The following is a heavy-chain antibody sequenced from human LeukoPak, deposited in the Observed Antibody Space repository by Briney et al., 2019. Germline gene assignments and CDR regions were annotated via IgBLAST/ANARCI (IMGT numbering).Heavy chain of an antibody. CDR1: GFTFSSYS. D-gene: IGHD1-26*01. J-gene: IGHJ4*02. V-gene: IGHV3-64*01. CDR3: ARAPREGFSGSYHDY. Sequence: PGGSLRLSCAASGFTFSSYSMNWVRQAPGKGLEYVSAISSNGDNTYYANSVKGRFTISRDNSKNTLFLQMASLRGEDTALYYCARAPREGFSGSYHDYWGQGTLVTVSS. CDR2: ISSNGDNT.